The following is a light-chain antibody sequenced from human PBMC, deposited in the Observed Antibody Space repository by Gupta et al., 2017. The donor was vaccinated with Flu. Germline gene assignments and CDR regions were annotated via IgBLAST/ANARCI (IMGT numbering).Light chain of an antibody. CDR1: QNVGKY. CDR3: QEYRRWPLGT. V-gene: IGKV3D-15*01. J-gene: IGKJ1*01. Sequence: EIVMTQSPATLSVSPGGRVSLSCRATQNVGKYLAWFQQRPGQAPRVLIYDASIRATGVPDRFSGSGSGTEFTLTISSLQTDDFAVYFCQEYRRWPLGTFGQGTKVEVK. CDR2: DAS.